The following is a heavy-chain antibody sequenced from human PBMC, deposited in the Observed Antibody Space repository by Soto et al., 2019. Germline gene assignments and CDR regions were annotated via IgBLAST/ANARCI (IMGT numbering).Heavy chain of an antibody. CDR1: GYTFTSYG. CDR3: ARDYVAIVGATHFDY. Sequence: ASVKVSCKASGYTFTSYGISWVRQAPGQGLEWMGIINPYNGNTNYAQKLQGRVTMTRDTSTSTAYKELSRLRSEDTAVYYCARDYVAIVGATHFDYWGQGTLVTVSS. D-gene: IGHD1-26*01. J-gene: IGHJ4*02. V-gene: IGHV1-18*01. CDR2: INPYNGNT.